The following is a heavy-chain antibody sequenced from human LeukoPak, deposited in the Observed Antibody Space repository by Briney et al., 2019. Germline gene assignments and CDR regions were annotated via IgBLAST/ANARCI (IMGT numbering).Heavy chain of an antibody. V-gene: IGHV3-74*01. CDR3: ARERVAHDGFDF. CDR2: IGGDGSST. J-gene: IGHJ3*01. Sequence: GGSLRLSCAASGFTFTTYAMSWVRQAPGKGLVWVSRIGGDGSSTNYADSVKGRSTISRDNAKNTLYLQMNSLRAEDTAVYYCARERVAHDGFDFWGQGTMVTVSS. CDR1: GFTFTTYA.